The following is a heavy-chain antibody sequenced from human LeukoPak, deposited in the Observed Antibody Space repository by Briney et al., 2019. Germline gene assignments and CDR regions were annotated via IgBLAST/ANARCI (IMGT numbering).Heavy chain of an antibody. CDR2: FDPEDGEK. Sequence: ASVKVSCKVSGYTLTELSMHWVRQAPGKGLEWMGGFDPEDGEKIYAQKFQGRVTMTEDTSTDTAYMGLSSLRSEDTAVYYCATDRKVLRYFDRNFDYWGQGTLVTVSS. D-gene: IGHD3-9*01. V-gene: IGHV1-24*01. J-gene: IGHJ4*02. CDR1: GYTLTELS. CDR3: ATDRKVLRYFDRNFDY.